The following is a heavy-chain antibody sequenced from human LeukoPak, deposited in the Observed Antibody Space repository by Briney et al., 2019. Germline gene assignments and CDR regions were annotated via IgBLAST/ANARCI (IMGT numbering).Heavy chain of an antibody. J-gene: IGHJ5*02. CDR3: ARERGVAVAGEGVDP. V-gene: IGHV1-46*01. D-gene: IGHD6-19*01. CDR2: INPSGGST. Sequence: ASVKVSCKASGYTFTTYYISWVRQAPGQGLEWMGIINPSGGSTSYAQKFQGRVTLTRDTSTSTVYMELSSLRSEDTAVYYCARERGVAVAGEGVDPWGQGTLVTVSS. CDR1: GYTFTTYY.